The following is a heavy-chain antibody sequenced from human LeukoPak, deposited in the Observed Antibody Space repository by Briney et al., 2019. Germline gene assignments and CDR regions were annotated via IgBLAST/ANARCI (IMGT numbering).Heavy chain of an antibody. V-gene: IGHV4-4*07. D-gene: IGHD3-10*01. CDR3: ARDGAGSGSYYNRGFDY. J-gene: IGHJ4*02. Sequence: SETLSLTCTVSGGSISSYYWSWIRQPAGKGLEWIGRIYTSGSTNYNPSLKSRVTMSVDTSKNQFSLKLSSVTAADTAVYYRARDGAGSGSYYNRGFDYWGQGTLVTVSS. CDR1: GGSISSYY. CDR2: IYTSGST.